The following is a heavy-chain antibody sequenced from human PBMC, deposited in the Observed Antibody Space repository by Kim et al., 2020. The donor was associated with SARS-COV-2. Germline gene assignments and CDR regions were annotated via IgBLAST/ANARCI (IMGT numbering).Heavy chain of an antibody. V-gene: IGHV3-23*01. J-gene: IGHJ6*02. Sequence: GGSLRLSCAASGFTFSSYAMSWVRQAPGKGLEWVSAISGSGGSTYYADSVKGRFTISRDNSKNTLYLQMNSLRAEDTAVYYCAKSGQLADIVATIMMWYYYYYGMDVWGQGTTVTVSS. D-gene: IGHD5-12*01. CDR2: ISGSGGST. CDR3: AKSGQLADIVATIMMWYYYYYGMDV. CDR1: GFTFSSYA.